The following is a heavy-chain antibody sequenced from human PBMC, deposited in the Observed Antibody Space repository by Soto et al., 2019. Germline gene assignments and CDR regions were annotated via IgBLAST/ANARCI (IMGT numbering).Heavy chain of an antibody. Sequence: QVQLVQSVAEVKKPGSSVKVSCKASGGTFSSYAIIWVRQAPGQGLEWMGGIIPIFGTANYAQKFQGRVTITADESTSTAYMELSILRSEDTAVYYCARISVGGYYYGMDVWGQGTTVTVSS. CDR3: ARISVGGYYYGMDV. D-gene: IGHD3-16*01. CDR2: IIPIFGTA. CDR1: GGTFSSYA. J-gene: IGHJ6*02. V-gene: IGHV1-69*01.